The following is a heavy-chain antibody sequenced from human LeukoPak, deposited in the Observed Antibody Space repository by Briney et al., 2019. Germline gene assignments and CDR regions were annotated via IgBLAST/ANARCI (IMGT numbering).Heavy chain of an antibody. D-gene: IGHD1-14*01. CDR2: IKEDGSEK. J-gene: IGHJ4*02. Sequence: PGXSLRLSCAVSGFSFSSYWMSWVRQAPGKGLEWVGNIKEDGSEKYYVDSVKGRFTISRDNAKNSLFLQMNSLRVEDTAVYYCARDSFETDIDYWGQGTLVTVSS. CDR3: ARDSFETDIDY. CDR1: GFSFSSYW. V-gene: IGHV3-7*01.